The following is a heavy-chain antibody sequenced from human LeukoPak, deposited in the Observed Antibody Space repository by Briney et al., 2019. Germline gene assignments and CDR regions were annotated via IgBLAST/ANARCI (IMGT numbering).Heavy chain of an antibody. CDR1: GFTFINSA. Sequence: PGGSLRLSCAASGFTFINSAIHWVRQAPGKGLEWVAVTWYDGANKFYADSVKGRWTNKFYADSVKGRFTVSGDDSRDTLFLQMNDLRAEDTALYYCARGIFSFDSWGQGTLVTVSS. D-gene: IGHD3-9*01. CDR2: TWYDGANK. V-gene: IGHV3-33*01. J-gene: IGHJ4*02. CDR3: ARGIFSFDS.